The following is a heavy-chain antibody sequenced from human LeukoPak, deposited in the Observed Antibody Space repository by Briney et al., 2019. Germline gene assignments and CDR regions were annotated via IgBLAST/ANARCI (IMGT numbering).Heavy chain of an antibody. CDR2: IYYSGST. CDR1: GGSISSGDYY. J-gene: IGHJ3*02. V-gene: IGHV4-61*08. Sequence: SETLSLTCTVSGGSISSGDYYWSWIRRPPGKGLEWIGYIYYSGSTNYNPSLKSRVTISVDTSKNQFSLKLSSVTAADTAVYYCARDRWYYDSSGYYDHDAFDIWGQGTMVTVSS. CDR3: ARDRWYYDSSGYYDHDAFDI. D-gene: IGHD3-22*01.